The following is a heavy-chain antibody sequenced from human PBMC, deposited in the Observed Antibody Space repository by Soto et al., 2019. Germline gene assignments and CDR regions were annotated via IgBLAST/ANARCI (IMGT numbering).Heavy chain of an antibody. D-gene: IGHD6-19*01. V-gene: IGHV4-34*01. CDR1: GGSFSGYY. CDR2: INHSGST. Sequence: QVQLQQWGAGLLKPSETLSLTCAVYGGSFSGYYWSWIRQPPGKGLEWIGEINHSGSTNYNPSLKRRVTISVDTSKNQVYLKLSSVTAADTAVYYCARGQYPLSAAVAGRIYYGMDVWVQGTTVTVS. J-gene: IGHJ6*02. CDR3: ARGQYPLSAAVAGRIYYGMDV.